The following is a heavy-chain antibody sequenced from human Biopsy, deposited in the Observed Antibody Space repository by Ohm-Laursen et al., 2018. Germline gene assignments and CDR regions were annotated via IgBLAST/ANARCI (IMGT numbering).Heavy chain of an antibody. J-gene: IGHJ4*02. Sequence: SETLSLTCTVSGSSISDDYWNWIRQPPGKGLQVIGYISSGGRAKYNPSLKSRLTISLDTSKNQLSLRLSSVTAADSAIYYCARERQFRFLEGAFDYWGQGILVTVSS. CDR1: GSSISDDY. D-gene: IGHD3-3*01. CDR3: ARERQFRFLEGAFDY. V-gene: IGHV4-59*01. CDR2: ISSGGRA.